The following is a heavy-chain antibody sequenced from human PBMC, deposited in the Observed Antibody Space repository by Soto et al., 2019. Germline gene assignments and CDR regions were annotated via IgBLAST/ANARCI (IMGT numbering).Heavy chain of an antibody. J-gene: IGHJ6*03. CDR1: GYTLTGYS. D-gene: IGHD3-3*01. Sequence: GASVKVSCKASGYTLTGYSMHWVRQAPGQGLEWMGWINPGNGNTKYSQKFQGRVTITRDTSASTAYMELSSLRSEDTAVYYCARIGVTIFGVVTMGSVYYMDVWGKGTTVTVSS. V-gene: IGHV1-3*01. CDR3: ARIGVTIFGVVTMGSVYYMDV. CDR2: INPGNGNT.